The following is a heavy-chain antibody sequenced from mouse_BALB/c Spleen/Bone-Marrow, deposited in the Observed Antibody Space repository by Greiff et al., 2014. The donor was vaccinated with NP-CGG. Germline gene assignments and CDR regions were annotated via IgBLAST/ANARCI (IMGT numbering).Heavy chain of an antibody. J-gene: IGHJ2*01. CDR1: GYAFSGYW. CDR3: ARGGISVDY. V-gene: IGHV1-80*01. CDR2: IYPGDGDT. Sequence: VMLVESGTELVRPGSSVRISCKASGYAFSGYWMNWVKQRPGQGLEWIGQIYPGDGDTDYNGKFKGKATLTADKSSSTAYMQLSSLTSEDSAVYFCARGGISVDYWGQGTTLIVSS.